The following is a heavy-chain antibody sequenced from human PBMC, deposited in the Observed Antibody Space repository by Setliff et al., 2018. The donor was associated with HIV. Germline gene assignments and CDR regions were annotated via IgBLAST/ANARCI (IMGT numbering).Heavy chain of an antibody. D-gene: IGHD6-13*01. V-gene: IGHV4-4*02. CDR3: ARGDVVAAAGGAFDY. CDR2: IYHSGNT. Sequence: SETLSLTCAVSGGSISSSNWWSWVRQPPGKGLEWIGEIYHSGNTNYNPSLNSRVTVSVDNSKNEFSLKLSSVTAADTAVYYCARGDVVAAAGGAFDYWCQGTLVTVSS. J-gene: IGHJ4*02. CDR1: GGSISSSNW.